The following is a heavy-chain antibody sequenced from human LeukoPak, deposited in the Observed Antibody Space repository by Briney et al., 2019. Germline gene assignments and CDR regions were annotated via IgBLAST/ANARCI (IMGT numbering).Heavy chain of an antibody. CDR2: IYYSGSA. CDR3: AREPGAGTDY. J-gene: IGHJ4*02. Sequence: PSETLSLTCTVSGDSISRNDYYWGWIRQPPGKGLEWIGTIYYSGSAYYSPSLKSRVTISVDTSKTQFSLKLSSVTAADTAVYYCAREPGAGTDYWGQGTLVTVSS. CDR1: GDSISRNDYY. V-gene: IGHV4-39*07. D-gene: IGHD6-13*01.